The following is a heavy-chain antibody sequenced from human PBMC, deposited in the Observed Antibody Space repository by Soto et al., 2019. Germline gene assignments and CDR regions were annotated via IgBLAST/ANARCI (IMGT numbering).Heavy chain of an antibody. CDR1: GFSFSAYG. Sequence: LVESGGGVVQPGRSLRLSCEASGFSFSAYGMHWVRQAPGKGLEWVAVIWFDGSNQYYVDSVKGRFTISRDNSKNTLYLQLKSLRVEDTAVYYGASDMLGEQQLVIWGQGTLVTVSS. V-gene: IGHV3-33*01. D-gene: IGHD6-13*01. J-gene: IGHJ4*02. CDR3: ASDMLGEQQLVI. CDR2: IWFDGSNQ.